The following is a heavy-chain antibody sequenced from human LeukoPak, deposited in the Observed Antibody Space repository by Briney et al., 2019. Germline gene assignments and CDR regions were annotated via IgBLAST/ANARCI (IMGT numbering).Heavy chain of an antibody. V-gene: IGHV1-2*02. D-gene: IGHD3-10*01. Sequence: ASVKVSCKASGYTFTDYYMHWVRQAPGQGLEWMGWIHPNSGGTNYAQRFQGRVTMTRDTSISAAYMELSRLRSDDTAVYYCARDKDYYGSGSYDYWGQGTLVTVSS. J-gene: IGHJ4*02. CDR1: GYTFTDYY. CDR3: ARDKDYYGSGSYDY. CDR2: IHPNSGGT.